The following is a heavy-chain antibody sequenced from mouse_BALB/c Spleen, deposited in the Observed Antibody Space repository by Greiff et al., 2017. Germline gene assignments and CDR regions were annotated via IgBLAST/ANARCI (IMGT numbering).Heavy chain of an antibody. CDR3: ARNGGYYYGSFDY. D-gene: IGHD1-1*01. CDR2: ISYDGSN. CDR1: GYSITSGYY. V-gene: IGHV3-6*02. J-gene: IGHJ2*01. Sequence: EVQVVESGPGLVKPSQSLSLTCSVTGYSITSGYYWNWIRQFPGNKLEWMGYISYDGSNNYNPSLKNRISITRDTSKNQFFLKLNSVTTEDTATYYCARNGGYYYGSFDYWGQGTTLTVSS.